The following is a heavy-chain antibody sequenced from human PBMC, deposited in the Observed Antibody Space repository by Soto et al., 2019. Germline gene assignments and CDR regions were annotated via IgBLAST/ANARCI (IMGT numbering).Heavy chain of an antibody. V-gene: IGHV5-51*01. Sequence: CEALKISCKGSRYSFTGYWIGWGRQIRGKVLEEMGIIYPGHSATRYSPSFQGQVTISADKSISTAYLQWSSLKASDTAMYYCARDQEFGETRPPTYYYYGMDVWGQGTTVTVSS. CDR2: IYPGHSAT. J-gene: IGHJ6*02. CDR3: ARDQEFGETRPPTYYYYGMDV. D-gene: IGHD3-10*01. CDR1: RYSFTGYW.